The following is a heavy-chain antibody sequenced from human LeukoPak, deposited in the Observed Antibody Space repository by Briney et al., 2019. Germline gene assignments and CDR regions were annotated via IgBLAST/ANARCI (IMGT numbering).Heavy chain of an antibody. D-gene: IGHD2-15*01. Sequence: ASVKVSCKASGGTFSSYAISWVRLAPGQGLEWMGGIIPIFGIANYAQKFQGRVTITADESTSTAYMELSSLRSEDTAVYYCARDLGYCSGGSCYSGDSFDYWGQGTLVTVSS. J-gene: IGHJ4*02. CDR1: GGTFSSYA. V-gene: IGHV1-69*13. CDR2: IIPIFGIA. CDR3: ARDLGYCSGGSCYSGDSFDY.